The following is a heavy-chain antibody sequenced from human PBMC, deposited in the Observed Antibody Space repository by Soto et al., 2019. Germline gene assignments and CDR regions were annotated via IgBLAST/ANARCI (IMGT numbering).Heavy chain of an antibody. J-gene: IGHJ6*03. CDR3: AGYCTNGVCADYYYYYMDV. Sequence: EVQLVESGGGLVQPGGSLRLSCAASGFTFSSYSMNWVRQAPGKGLEWVSYISSSSSTIYYADSVKGRFTISRDNAKNSLYLQMNSLRAEDTAVYYSAGYCTNGVCADYYYYYMDVWGKGTTVTVSS. CDR2: ISSSSSTI. D-gene: IGHD2-8*01. V-gene: IGHV3-48*01. CDR1: GFTFSSYS.